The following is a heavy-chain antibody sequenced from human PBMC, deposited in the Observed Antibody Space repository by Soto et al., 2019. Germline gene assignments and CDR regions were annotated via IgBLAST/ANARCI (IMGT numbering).Heavy chain of an antibody. CDR3: ATLWGQD. J-gene: IGHJ4*02. CDR2: IYYSGST. V-gene: IGHV4-39*01. Sequence: PSETLSLTCTVSGASISSYYWGWIRQPPGKGLEWIGSIYYSGSTYYNPSLKSRVTISVDTSKNQFSLKLSSVTAADTAVYYCATLWGQDWGQGTLVTVSS. CDR1: GASISSYY. D-gene: IGHD3-10*01.